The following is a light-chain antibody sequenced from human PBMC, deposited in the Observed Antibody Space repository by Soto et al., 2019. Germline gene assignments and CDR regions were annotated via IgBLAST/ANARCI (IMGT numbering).Light chain of an antibody. V-gene: IGKV3-15*01. Sequence: EIGLTQSPGTLSLSPGERATLSCRASLSVSSYLAWYQQKPGQAPRLLIYGASTRATGIPARFSGSGSGTKFTLTIISIQCEDVVVYYFRQHDHWLGTFGLGTKVDIK. CDR3: RQHDHWLGT. CDR2: GAS. J-gene: IGKJ1*01. CDR1: LSVSSY.